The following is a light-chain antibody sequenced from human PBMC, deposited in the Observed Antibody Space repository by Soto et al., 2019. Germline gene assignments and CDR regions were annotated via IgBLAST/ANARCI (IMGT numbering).Light chain of an antibody. CDR2: DNN. CDR3: GTWDSSLSVYVV. Sequence: QSVLTQPPSVSAAPGQKVTISCSGSSSNIGNNYVSWYQQLPGTAPKLLIYDNNKRPSGIPGRFSGSKSGTSATLGITGLQTGDEADYYCGTWDSSLSVYVVFGGGTKLTVL. J-gene: IGLJ2*01. CDR1: SSNIGNNY. V-gene: IGLV1-51*01.